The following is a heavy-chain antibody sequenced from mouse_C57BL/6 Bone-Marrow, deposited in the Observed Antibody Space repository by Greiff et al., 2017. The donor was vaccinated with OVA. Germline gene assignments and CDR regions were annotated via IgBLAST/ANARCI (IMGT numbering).Heavy chain of an antibody. CDR2: IHPNSGST. D-gene: IGHD1-2*01. J-gene: IGHJ3*01. V-gene: IGHV1-64*01. CDR3: ARSSLPLLRFAY. CDR1: GYTFTSYW. Sequence: QVQLQQPGAELVKPGASVKLSCKASGYTFTSYWMHWVKQRPGQGLEWIGMIHPNSGSTNYNEKFKSKATLTVDKSSSTAYMQLSSLTSEDSAVYYCARSSLPLLRFAYWGQGTLVTVSA.